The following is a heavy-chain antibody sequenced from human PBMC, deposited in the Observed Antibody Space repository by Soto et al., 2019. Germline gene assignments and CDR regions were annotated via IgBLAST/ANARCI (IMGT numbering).Heavy chain of an antibody. CDR2: INPATGAA. J-gene: IGHJ3*02. CDR3: ARGGGVGVAGSAAFDM. D-gene: IGHD3-3*01. V-gene: IGHV1-2*02. Sequence: QLHLVQSGAVVKKPGASVTVSCSASGYPVTAYYMHWVRQAPGRGLEWMGGINPATGAAKYTQTFQGRVTMTRDTSTSTVFTELSGLTSGDTAVFYCARGGGVGVAGSAAFDMWGQGTLVTVSS. CDR1: GYPVTAYY.